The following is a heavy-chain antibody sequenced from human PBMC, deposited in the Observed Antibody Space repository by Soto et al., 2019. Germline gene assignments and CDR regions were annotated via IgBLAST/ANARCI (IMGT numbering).Heavy chain of an antibody. CDR3: AGDYSSYGPFDY. CDR1: GFTSSSYS. V-gene: IGHV3-48*01. J-gene: IGHJ4*02. Sequence: GGSMRLSCAASGFTSSSYSMNWVRQAPGKGQGWVSYISRSSSTIYYADSVKGRITISRDNAKNSLYLQMNSLRAEDTAVYYCAGDYSSYGPFDYWGQGTLVT. D-gene: IGHD5-18*01. CDR2: ISRSSSTI.